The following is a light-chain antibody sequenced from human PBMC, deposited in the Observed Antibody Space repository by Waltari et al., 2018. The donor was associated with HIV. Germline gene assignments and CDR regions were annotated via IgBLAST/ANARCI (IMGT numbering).Light chain of an antibody. V-gene: IGLV2-14*01. J-gene: IGLJ2*01. CDR1: SSDIGTYNY. CDR2: DVS. CDR3: SSYTSSSTPVV. Sequence: SALTQPASVSGSPGQSITISCTGTSSDIGTYNYVSWYQQHPGKAPKLMIYDVSNRPAVVSNRFSGSKSGNTASLTISGLQAEDEADYYCSSYTSSSTPVVFGGGTKLTVL.